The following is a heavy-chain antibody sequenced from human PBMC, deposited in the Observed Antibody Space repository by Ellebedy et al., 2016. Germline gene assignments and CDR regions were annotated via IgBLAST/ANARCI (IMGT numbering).Heavy chain of an antibody. D-gene: IGHD1-26*01. CDR2: IYYSGST. CDR3: ARVGRELEPTHYYYYYYMDV. Sequence: SETLSLTXTVSGGSISSGDYYWSWIRQPPGKGLEWIGYIYYSGSTYYNPSLKSRVTISVDTSKNQFSLKLSSVTAADTAVYYCARVGRELEPTHYYYYYYMDVWGKGTTVTVSS. J-gene: IGHJ6*03. V-gene: IGHV4-30-4*01. CDR1: GGSISSGDYY.